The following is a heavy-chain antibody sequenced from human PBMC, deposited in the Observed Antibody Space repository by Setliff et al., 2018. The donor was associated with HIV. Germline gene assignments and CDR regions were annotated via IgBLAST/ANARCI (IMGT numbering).Heavy chain of an antibody. CDR2: INYSGST. V-gene: IGHV4-31*03. J-gene: IGHJ2*01. Sequence: SETLSLTCTVSGGSISSGGYYWSWIRQYPGKGLEWIGYINYSGSTYYNPSLKSRVTISVDTSKNQFSLRLSSVTAADTAVYYCARPTASYSSSWDSWYFDLWGRGTLVTVSS. D-gene: IGHD6-13*01. CDR3: ARPTASYSSSWDSWYFDL. CDR1: GGSISSGGYY.